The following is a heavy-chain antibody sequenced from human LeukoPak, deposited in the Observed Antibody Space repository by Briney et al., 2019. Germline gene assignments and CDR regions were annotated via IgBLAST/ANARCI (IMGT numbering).Heavy chain of an antibody. CDR1: GGSISNWC. CDR2: MCISADT. D-gene: IGHD1-14*01. Sequence: PSETLSLTCSVSGGSISNWCWNWIRQPAGKGLEWIGHMCISADTNYKPSLKSRLTMSADMSNNEISQKLTSVTAVDTAVYYCATGAGVFDYWGQGILVTVSS. V-gene: IGHV4-4*07. J-gene: IGHJ4*01. CDR3: ATGAGVFDY.